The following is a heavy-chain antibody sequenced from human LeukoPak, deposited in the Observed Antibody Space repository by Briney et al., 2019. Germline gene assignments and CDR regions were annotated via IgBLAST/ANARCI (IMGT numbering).Heavy chain of an antibody. Sequence: RGSLRLSRAASGFTPSSNYMSWVRQAPGKGLGWGSVIYSGVGTSYADSVKGRFTISRDNSKNTLYLQMNSLRAEDTAVYYCARGGRSSGYPDWGQGTLVTVSS. CDR1: GFTPSSNY. J-gene: IGHJ4*02. CDR2: IYSGVGT. D-gene: IGHD3-22*01. V-gene: IGHV3-66*02. CDR3: ARGGRSSGYPD.